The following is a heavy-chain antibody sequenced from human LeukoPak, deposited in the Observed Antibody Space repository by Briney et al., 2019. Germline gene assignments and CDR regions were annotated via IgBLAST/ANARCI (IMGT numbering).Heavy chain of an antibody. CDR1: GYTFTGYY. Sequence: ASVKVSCKASGYTFTGYYMHWVRQAPGQGLEWMGWINPNSGGTNYAQKFQGWVTMTRDTSISTAYMELSSLRSEDTAVYYCARDLRDGSGSPDYYYGMDVWGQGTTVTVSS. D-gene: IGHD3-10*01. J-gene: IGHJ6*02. CDR2: INPNSGGT. V-gene: IGHV1-2*04. CDR3: ARDLRDGSGSPDYYYGMDV.